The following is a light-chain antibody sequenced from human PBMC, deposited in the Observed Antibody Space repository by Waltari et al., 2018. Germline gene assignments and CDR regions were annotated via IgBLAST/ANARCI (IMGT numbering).Light chain of an antibody. CDR1: QSVSSN. CDR2: GAS. J-gene: IGKJ4*01. V-gene: IGKV3-15*01. CDR3: QQYNNWPLT. Sequence: EIVMTQSPATLSVSPGERATLPCRASQSVSSNLAWYQQKPGQAPRPLIYGASTRATGIPARFSGSGSGTEVTLTISSLQSEDVAVYYCQQYNNWPLTFGGGTKVEIK.